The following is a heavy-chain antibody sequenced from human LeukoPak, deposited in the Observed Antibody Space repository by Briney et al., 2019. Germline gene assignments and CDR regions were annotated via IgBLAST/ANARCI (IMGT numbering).Heavy chain of an antibody. D-gene: IGHD2-2*01. J-gene: IGHJ5*02. Sequence: GRSLRLSCAASGFTFSSYWMHWVRQAPGKGLEWISRINSDGSSTSYADSVKGRFNISRDNAKNTLYLQMNSLRAEDTAVYYCARGVGYCSSTSCYWWFDPWGQGTLVTVSS. V-gene: IGHV3-74*01. CDR2: INSDGSST. CDR1: GFTFSSYW. CDR3: ARGVGYCSSTSCYWWFDP.